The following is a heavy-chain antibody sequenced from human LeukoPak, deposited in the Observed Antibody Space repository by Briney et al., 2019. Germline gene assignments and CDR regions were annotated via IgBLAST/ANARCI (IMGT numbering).Heavy chain of an antibody. V-gene: IGHV1-2*02. Sequence: ASVKVSCKASGYTFTGYYMHWVRQAPGQGLEWMGWINPNSGGTNYAQKFQGRVTMTRDTSTSTVYMELSSLRSEDTAVYYCAREVTGYSGYDAGPYFDYWGQGTLVTVSS. J-gene: IGHJ4*02. D-gene: IGHD5-12*01. CDR1: GYTFTGYY. CDR2: INPNSGGT. CDR3: AREVTGYSGYDAGPYFDY.